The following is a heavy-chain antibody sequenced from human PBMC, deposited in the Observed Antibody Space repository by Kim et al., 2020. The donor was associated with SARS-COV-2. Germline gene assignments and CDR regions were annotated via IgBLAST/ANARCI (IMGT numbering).Heavy chain of an antibody. CDR2: IYSGGST. CDR3: ARGGGQGDYYYYYGMDD. V-gene: IGHV3-53*04. J-gene: IGHJ6*02. Sequence: GGSLRLSCAASGFTVSSNYMSWVRQAPGKGLEWVSVIYSGGSTYYADSVKGRFTISRHNSKNTLYLQMNNLRAEDTAVYYCARGGGQGDYYYYYGMDDWGQGTTVTDSS. D-gene: IGHD1-26*01. CDR1: GFTVSSNY.